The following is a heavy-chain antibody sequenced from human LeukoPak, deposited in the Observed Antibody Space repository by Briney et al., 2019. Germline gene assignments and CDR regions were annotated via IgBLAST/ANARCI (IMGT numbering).Heavy chain of an antibody. CDR2: ISNSSSYI. V-gene: IGHV3-21*01. CDR3: ARERLSDAYGVGGDY. D-gene: IGHD4-17*01. CDR1: GFTFSSYS. Sequence: PGGSLRLSCAASGFTFSSYSMNWVRQAPGKGLEGVSSISNSSSYIYYADSVKGRFTISRHNAKHSLYLQMSSLRAEDTAVYYCARERLSDAYGVGGDYWGQGTLVTVSS. J-gene: IGHJ4*02.